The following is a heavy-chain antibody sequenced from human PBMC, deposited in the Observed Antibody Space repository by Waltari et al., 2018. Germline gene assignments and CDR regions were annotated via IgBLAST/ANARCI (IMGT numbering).Heavy chain of an antibody. CDR3: ARDQGYYYDSSGYYCGYFDL. J-gene: IGHJ2*01. D-gene: IGHD3-22*01. Sequence: QVQLVQSGAEVKKPGSSVKVSCKASGGTFSSYAISWVRQAPGQGLEWMGGIIPIFGTANYAQKFQGRVTITTDESTSTAYMELSSLRSEDTAVYYCARDQGYYYDSSGYYCGYFDLWGRGTLVTVSS. V-gene: IGHV1-69*05. CDR1: GGTFSSYA. CDR2: IIPIFGTA.